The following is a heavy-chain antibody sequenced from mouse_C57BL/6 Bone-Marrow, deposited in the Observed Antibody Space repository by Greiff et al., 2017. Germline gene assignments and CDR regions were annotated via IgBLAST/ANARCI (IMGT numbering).Heavy chain of an antibody. J-gene: IGHJ2*01. CDR3: TRDYGRALYYFDY. CDR1: GYTFTDYE. CDR2: IDPETGGT. Sequence: QVQLQQSGAELVRPGASVTLSCKASGYTFTDYEMHWVKQTPVHGLEWIGAIDPETGGTAYNQKFKGKAILTADKSSSTAYMELRSLTSEDSAVYYCTRDYGRALYYFDYWGQGTTLTVSS. D-gene: IGHD1-1*01. V-gene: IGHV1-15*01.